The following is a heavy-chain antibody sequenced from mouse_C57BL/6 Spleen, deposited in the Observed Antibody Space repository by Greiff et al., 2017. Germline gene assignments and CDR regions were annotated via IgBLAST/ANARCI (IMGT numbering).Heavy chain of an antibody. D-gene: IGHD4-1*01. CDR2: INSDGSST. J-gene: IGHJ4*01. CDR1: GFTFSDYY. V-gene: IGHV5-16*01. CDR3: AREGLGEAMDY. Sequence: EVQVVESEGGLVQPGSSMKLSCAASGFTFSDYYMAWVRQVPEKGLEWVANINSDGSSTYYLDSLKSRFIISRDNAKNILYLQMSSLKSEDTATYYCAREGLGEAMDYWGQGTSVTVSS.